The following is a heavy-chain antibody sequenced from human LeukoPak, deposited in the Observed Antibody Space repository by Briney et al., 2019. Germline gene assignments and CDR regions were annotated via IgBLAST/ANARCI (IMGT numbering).Heavy chain of an antibody. J-gene: IGHJ4*02. CDR2: IYYSGST. D-gene: IGHD2-2*01. Sequence: TLSLTCTVSGGSISSGGYYWTWVRQHPGTGLEWIGYIYYSGSTYYKPSLRSRLTISVDTSKNQFSLKMNSVTAADTAVYYCARGIPYCGSTSCYPYFYYWGQGTLVTVSS. V-gene: IGHV4-31*03. CDR1: GGSISSGGYY. CDR3: ARGIPYCGSTSCYPYFYY.